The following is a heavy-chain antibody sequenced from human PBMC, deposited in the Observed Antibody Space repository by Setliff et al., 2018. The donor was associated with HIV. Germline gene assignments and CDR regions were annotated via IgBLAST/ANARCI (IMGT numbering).Heavy chain of an antibody. CDR3: ARGGYSYGFGRHRAYFQY. J-gene: IGHJ1*01. D-gene: IGHD5-18*01. CDR1: GFSISSRYY. Sequence: SETLSLTCDVSGFSISSRYYWGWIRQSPGKGLEWIGNIYHTGSSYYNPSLNDRATISLDTSKNQFSLKLSSVTAADTAVFYCARGGYSYGFGRHRAYFQYWGQGTQVTVSS. CDR2: IYHTGSS. V-gene: IGHV4-38-2*01.